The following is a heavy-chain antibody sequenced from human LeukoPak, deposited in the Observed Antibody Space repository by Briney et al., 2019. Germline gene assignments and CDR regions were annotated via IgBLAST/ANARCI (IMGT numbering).Heavy chain of an antibody. Sequence: SETLSLTCTVSNYSISSGYYWGWIRQPPGKGLEWIGNIYHGGNTYYNPSLKSRVRMSVDTSESQFSLKLSSVTAADTAVYYCAGTYSLYDAFDIWGQGTMVTVSS. CDR1: NYSISSGYY. J-gene: IGHJ3*02. V-gene: IGHV4-38-2*02. CDR2: IYHGGNT. CDR3: AGTYSLYDAFDI. D-gene: IGHD1-26*01.